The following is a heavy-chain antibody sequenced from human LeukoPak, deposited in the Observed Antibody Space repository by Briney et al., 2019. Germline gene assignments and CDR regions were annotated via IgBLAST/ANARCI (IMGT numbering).Heavy chain of an antibody. CDR2: IYSGGST. CDR3: AREPLPSDYYSDY. CDR1: GFTVSSNY. J-gene: IGHJ4*02. Sequence: PGGSLRLSCAASGFTVSSNYMSWVRQAPGKGLEWVSVIYSGGSTYYADSVKGRFTISRDNSKNTLYLQMNSLRAEDTAVYYCAREPLPSDYYSDYWGQGTLVSVSS. V-gene: IGHV3-53*01. D-gene: IGHD3/OR15-3a*01.